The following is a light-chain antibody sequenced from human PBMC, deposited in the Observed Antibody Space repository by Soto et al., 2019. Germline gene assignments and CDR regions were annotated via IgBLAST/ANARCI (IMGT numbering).Light chain of an antibody. Sequence: EIVLTQSPATLSLSPGERAALSCRASQGVGRFVAWYHQKPGQAPRLLIYDASNRATGIPARFSGSGSETDFTLAIDHLEPEDFSVYYCQQRGGWPLTFGGGTKVEIK. CDR3: QQRGGWPLT. V-gene: IGKV3-11*01. CDR2: DAS. J-gene: IGKJ4*01. CDR1: QGVGRF.